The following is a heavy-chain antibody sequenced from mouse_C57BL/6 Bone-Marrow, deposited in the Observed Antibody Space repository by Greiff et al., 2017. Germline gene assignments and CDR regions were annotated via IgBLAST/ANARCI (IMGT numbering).Heavy chain of an antibody. D-gene: IGHD1-1*01. CDR2: INPSTGGT. CDR1: GYSFTGYY. V-gene: IGHV1-42*01. Sequence: VQLQQSGPELVKPGASVKISCKASGYSFTGYYMNWVKQSPEKSLEWIGEINPSTGGTTYNQKFKDKATLTVDKSSSTAYMQLKSLTSEDSAVYYCASPYGSSYGGFAYWGQGTLVTVSA. CDR3: ASPYGSSYGGFAY. J-gene: IGHJ3*01.